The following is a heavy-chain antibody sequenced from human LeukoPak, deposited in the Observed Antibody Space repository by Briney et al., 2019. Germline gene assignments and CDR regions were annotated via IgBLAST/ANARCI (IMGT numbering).Heavy chain of an antibody. V-gene: IGHV3-43*01. CDR3: ARENLAAAADY. J-gene: IGHJ4*02. CDR1: GFNFDRYT. Sequence: GGSLRLSCATSGFNFDRYTIRWVRQAPGKGLEWVSLAGWAGGTTFYSDSVRGRFTISRDNAKNTLYLQMNSLRLEDTAVYYCARENLAAAADYWGQGTVVTVSS. CDR2: AGWAGGTT. D-gene: IGHD6-25*01.